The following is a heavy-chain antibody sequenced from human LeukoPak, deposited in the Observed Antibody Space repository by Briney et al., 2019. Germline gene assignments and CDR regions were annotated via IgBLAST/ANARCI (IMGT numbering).Heavy chain of an antibody. D-gene: IGHD1-26*01. Sequence: PSETLSLTCTVSGGSISSYYWSWIRQPAGEGLEWIGRIYTSGSTNYNPSLKSRVTMSVDTSKNQFSLKLSSVTAADTAVYYCAREGWELLSEYFQHWGQGTLVTVSS. J-gene: IGHJ1*01. V-gene: IGHV4-4*07. CDR1: GGSISSYY. CDR2: IYTSGST. CDR3: AREGWELLSEYFQH.